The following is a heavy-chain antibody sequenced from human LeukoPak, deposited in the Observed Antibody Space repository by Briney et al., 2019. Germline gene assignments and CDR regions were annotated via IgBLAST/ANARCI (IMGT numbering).Heavy chain of an antibody. CDR3: ARAEIVVVPAALRDYYYYYMDV. Sequence: PSETLSLTCTVSGGSISSYYWSWIRQPPGKGLEWIGYIYYSGSTNYNPSLKSRVTISVDTSKNQFSLKLSSVTAADTAVYYCARAEIVVVPAALRDYYYYYMDVWGEGTTVTVSS. V-gene: IGHV4-59*01. CDR1: GGSISSYY. D-gene: IGHD2-2*01. CDR2: IYYSGST. J-gene: IGHJ6*03.